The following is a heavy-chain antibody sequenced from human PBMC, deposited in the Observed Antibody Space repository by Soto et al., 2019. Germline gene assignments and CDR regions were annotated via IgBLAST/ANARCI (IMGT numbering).Heavy chain of an antibody. D-gene: IGHD3-10*01. J-gene: IGHJ4*02. CDR3: ATELGENPASPFDA. CDR2: IIPLFGTA. V-gene: IGHV1-69*01. Sequence: QVQLVQSGADVKKPGSSVKVSCQASGVTFSSETLGWVRQAPGQGLEWVGGIIPLFGTASYAQKFQGRVTNTAYESTSTVYIELSSLRSDDTAVYFCATELGENPASPFDAWGQGTLVTVSS. CDR1: GVTFSSET.